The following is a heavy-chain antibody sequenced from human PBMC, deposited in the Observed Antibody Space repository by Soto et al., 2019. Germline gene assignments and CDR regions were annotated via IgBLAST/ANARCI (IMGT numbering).Heavy chain of an antibody. J-gene: IGHJ4*02. CDR1: GFTFTKNA. CDR3: ASSAVSPFGGLIGPFDY. Sequence: QVQLVQSGAEEKKPGASVTVSCKASGFTFTKNAIHWVRQAPGQRPEWMGWINAANGNTKYSQKFQGRVTIIRDTSASTANMELTSLRSEDTAVYYCASSAVSPFGGLIGPFDYWGQGTLVTVSS. V-gene: IGHV1-3*05. D-gene: IGHD3-16*02. CDR2: INAANGNT.